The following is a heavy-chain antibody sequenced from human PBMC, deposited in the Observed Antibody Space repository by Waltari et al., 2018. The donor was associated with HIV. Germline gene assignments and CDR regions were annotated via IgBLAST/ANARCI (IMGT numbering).Heavy chain of an antibody. Sequence: LQESGPGLVTPSETLSLTCTVSGGSISSYSWNWIRQTPGHGLEWIGCVSATGIRNYNPSLRGRFNMSIDTSNNQLSLNLTSLTAADTALYYCARAILWPFGEGFDAFNVWGQGTRVSVSS. V-gene: IGHV4-4*08. D-gene: IGHD2-21*01. CDR2: VSATGIR. J-gene: IGHJ3*01. CDR1: GGSISSYS. CDR3: ARAILWPFGEGFDAFNV.